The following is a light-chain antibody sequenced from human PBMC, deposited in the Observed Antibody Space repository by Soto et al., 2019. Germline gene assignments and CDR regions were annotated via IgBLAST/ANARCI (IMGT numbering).Light chain of an antibody. CDR3: MQGTHWPPYT. Sequence: DVVMTQSPLSLPVTLGQPASISCRSSQSLVHSDGKTYLNWFQQRPGQSPRRLIYKVSNRDSGVPDRFSGSGSGTDFTLKISRVEAEDVGVYYCMQGTHWPPYTVGQGTKVDSK. V-gene: IGKV2-30*02. CDR2: KVS. J-gene: IGKJ2*01. CDR1: QSLVHSDGKTY.